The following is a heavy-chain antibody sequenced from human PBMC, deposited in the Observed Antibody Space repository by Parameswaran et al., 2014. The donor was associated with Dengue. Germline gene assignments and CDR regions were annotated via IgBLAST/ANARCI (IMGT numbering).Heavy chain of an antibody. J-gene: IGHJ4*02. D-gene: IGHD3-3*01. CDR3: TTAELLTSITIFGVVRGWVDY. CDR2: IKSKTDGGTT. Sequence: VRQAPGKGLEWVGRIKSKTDGGTTDYAAPVKGRFTISRDDSKNTLYLQMNSLKTEDTAVYYCTTAELLTSITIFGVVRGWVDYWGQGTLVTVSS. V-gene: IGHV3-15*01.